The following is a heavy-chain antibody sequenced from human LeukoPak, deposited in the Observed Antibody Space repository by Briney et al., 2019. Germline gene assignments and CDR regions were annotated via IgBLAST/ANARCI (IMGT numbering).Heavy chain of an antibody. D-gene: IGHD6-6*01. J-gene: IGHJ4*02. CDR2: IYSGGST. CDR3: ARRTVPGRPGY. CDR1: GFTVSSND. V-gene: IGHV3-66*04. Sequence: PGGSLRLSCAASGFTVSSNDMGCVRQAPGKGLEWVSVIYSGGSTHYTDSVKGRFSISRDNSKNTVSLQMNSLRAEDTAVYYCARRTVPGRPGYWGQGTLVTVSS.